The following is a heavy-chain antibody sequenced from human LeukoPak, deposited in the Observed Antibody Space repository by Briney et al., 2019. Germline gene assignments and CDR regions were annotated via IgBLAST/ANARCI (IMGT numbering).Heavy chain of an antibody. J-gene: IGHJ4*02. CDR2: ISAYNGNT. CDR1: GYTFTSYG. CDR3: ARDPSITMVRGVIPFDY. V-gene: IGHV1-18*01. D-gene: IGHD3-10*01. Sequence: ASVNVSCKASGYTFTSYGISWVRQAPGQGLEWMGWISAYNGNTNYAQKLQGRVTMTTDTSTSTAYMELRSLRSDDTAVYYCARDPSITMVRGVIPFDYWGQGTLVTVSS.